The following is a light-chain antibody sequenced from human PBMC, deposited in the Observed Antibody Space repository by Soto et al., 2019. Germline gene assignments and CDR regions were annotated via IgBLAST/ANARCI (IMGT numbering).Light chain of an antibody. J-gene: IGKJ2*01. Sequence: DIPMTQSPSALSASLGDRVTITCRASHSIYTWLDWYQQRPGKAPNLLIYDASSLASGVPSRFSGGGSGTEFTLTISNLQPDDFGTYYCHQYKSYTPYTIGQGTKVEIK. CDR3: HQYKSYTPYT. CDR2: DAS. V-gene: IGKV1-5*01. CDR1: HSIYTW.